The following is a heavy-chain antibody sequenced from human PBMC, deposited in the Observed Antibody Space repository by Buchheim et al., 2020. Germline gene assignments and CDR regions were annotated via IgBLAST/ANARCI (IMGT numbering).Heavy chain of an antibody. CDR2: IKQDGSEK. CDR3: ARVGGHDSKPYYYYGMDV. Sequence: EVQLVESGGGLVQPGGSLRLSCAASGFTFSSYWMSWVRQAPGKGLEWVANIKQDGSEKYYVDSVKGRFTISRDNAKNSLYLQMNSLRAEDTAVYYCARVGGHDSKPYYYYGMDVWGQGTT. V-gene: IGHV3-7*03. CDR1: GFTFSSYW. J-gene: IGHJ6*02. D-gene: IGHD3-22*01.